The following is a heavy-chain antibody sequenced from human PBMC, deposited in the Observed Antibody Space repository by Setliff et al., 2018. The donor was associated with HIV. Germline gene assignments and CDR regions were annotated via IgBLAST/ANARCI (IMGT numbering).Heavy chain of an antibody. V-gene: IGHV1-2*02. CDR3: VILGLLYPA. CDR2: INPNSGGT. D-gene: IGHD2-2*02. J-gene: IGHJ4*02. Sequence: ASVKVSCKASGDAFTDYYIHWVRQAPGQGLEWMGWINPNSGGTNYAQKFQGRVTMTRDTSISTAYMELSRLRSDDTAVYYCVILGLLYPAWGQGTLVTVSS. CDR1: GDAFTDYY.